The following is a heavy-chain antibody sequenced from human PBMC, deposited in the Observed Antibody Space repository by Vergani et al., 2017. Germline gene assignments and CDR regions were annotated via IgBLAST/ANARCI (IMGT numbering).Heavy chain of an antibody. CDR3: AKANPRNSGYDYLYYYHAMDV. CDR1: GFTFSTYA. V-gene: IGHV3-23*01. Sequence: EVQLLESGGGLVQPGGSLRLSCAASGFTFSTYAMTWVRQAPGKGLEWVSTISSDGGSTYYAGSVKGRFTISRDSSKNTLYLQMNSLSAGDTAVYYCAKANPRNSGYDYLYYYHAMDVWGQGTTVTVSS. CDR2: ISSDGGST. J-gene: IGHJ6*02. D-gene: IGHD5-12*01.